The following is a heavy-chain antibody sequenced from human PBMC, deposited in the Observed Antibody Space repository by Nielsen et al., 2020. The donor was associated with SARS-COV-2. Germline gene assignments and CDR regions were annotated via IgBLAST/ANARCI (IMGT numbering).Heavy chain of an antibody. CDR2: INPSGGST. Sequence: ASVKVSCKASGYTFTSYYMHWVRQAPGQGLEWMGIINPSGGSTSYAQKFQGRVTMTRDTSISTAYMELSRLRSDDTAVYYCARSESVIAAAGGNWFDPWGQGTLVTVSP. CDR3: ARSESVIAAAGGNWFDP. D-gene: IGHD6-13*01. CDR1: GYTFTSYY. J-gene: IGHJ5*02. V-gene: IGHV1-46*01.